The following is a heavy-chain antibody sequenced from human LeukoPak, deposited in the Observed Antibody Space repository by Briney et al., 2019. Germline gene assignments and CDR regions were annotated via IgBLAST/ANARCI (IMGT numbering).Heavy chain of an antibody. J-gene: IGHJ4*02. CDR2: IILIFGTA. D-gene: IGHD2-2*01. CDR1: GGTFSSYA. V-gene: IGHV1-69*06. CDR3: ARVQLGYCSSTSCYGYDY. Sequence: SVKVSCKASGGTFSSYAISWVRQAPGQGLEWMGGIILIFGTANYAQKFKGRVTITADKSTSTAYMELSSLRSEDTAVYYCARVQLGYCSSTSCYGYDYWGQGTLVTVSS.